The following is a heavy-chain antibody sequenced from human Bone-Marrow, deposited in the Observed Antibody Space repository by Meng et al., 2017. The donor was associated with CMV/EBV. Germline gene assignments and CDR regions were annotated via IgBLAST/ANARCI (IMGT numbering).Heavy chain of an antibody. CDR3: ARDYSNYVFDYYHGMDV. J-gene: IGHJ6*02. D-gene: IGHD4-11*01. CDR1: GGAISSSNYY. CDR2: IYYSGST. V-gene: IGHV4-39*07. Sequence: SCTVSGGAISSSNYYWGWIRQPPGKGLEWIGTIYYSGSTYYNPSLKSRVTISVDTSKNQFSLKLSSVTAADTAVYYCARDYSNYVFDYYHGMDVWGQGTTVTVSS.